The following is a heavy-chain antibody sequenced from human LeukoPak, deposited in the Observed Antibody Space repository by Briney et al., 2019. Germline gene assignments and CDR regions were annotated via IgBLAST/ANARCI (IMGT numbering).Heavy chain of an antibody. Sequence: GESLKISCKGSGYSFPSYWIGWVRPMPGKDLEWMGIIFPGDSDARYSPSFQGQVTISADKSISTAYLQWSSLKASDTAMYYCTRRGYSYDFFDSWGQGTLVTVSS. CDR1: GYSFPSYW. CDR2: IFPGDSDA. CDR3: TRRGYSYDFFDS. J-gene: IGHJ4*02. V-gene: IGHV5-51*01. D-gene: IGHD5-18*01.